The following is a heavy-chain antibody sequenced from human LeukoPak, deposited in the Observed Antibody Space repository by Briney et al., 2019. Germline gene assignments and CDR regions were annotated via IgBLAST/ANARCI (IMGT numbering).Heavy chain of an antibody. CDR1: GFTFSNAW. CDR2: IKSKTDGGTT. D-gene: IGHD4-23*01. Sequence: GGSLRLSCAASGFTFSNAWMSWVRQAPGKGLEWVGRIKSKTDGGTTDYAAPVKGRFTISRDDSKNTLYLQMNSLKTEDTAVYYCTSHAKSTVVTPGLDYWGQGTLVTVSS. CDR3: TSHAKSTVVTPGLDY. J-gene: IGHJ4*02. V-gene: IGHV3-15*01.